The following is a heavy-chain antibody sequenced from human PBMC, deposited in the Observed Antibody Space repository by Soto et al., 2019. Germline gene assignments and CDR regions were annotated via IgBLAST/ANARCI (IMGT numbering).Heavy chain of an antibody. J-gene: IGHJ6*02. Sequence: TLPLTCTAPGDSIRIADIYWSFFRLQPGKGLEWIGHIFSSGTTYYNPSLKSLLTMSLDASHKHFSLKLNSLTDADTAVYFCARAPSPFDYYYAIDVLCPGTTFT. CDR2: IFSSGTT. V-gene: IGHV4-30-4*08. D-gene: IGHD3-16*01. CDR1: GDSIRIADIY. CDR3: ARAPSPFDYYYAIDV.